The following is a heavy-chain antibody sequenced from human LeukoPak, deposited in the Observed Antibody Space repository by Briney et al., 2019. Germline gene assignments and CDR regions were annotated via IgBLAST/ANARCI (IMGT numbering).Heavy chain of an antibody. CDR3: ARHGHYSDYDLHHDY. J-gene: IGHJ4*02. CDR1: GGSISSSSYY. V-gene: IGHV4-39*01. Sequence: RSSETLSLTCTVSGGSISSSSYYWGWIRQPPGKGLEWIGSIYYSGSTYYNPSLKSRVSISVDTSKNQFSLKLRSVTAADTAVYYCARHGHYSDYDLHHDYWGQGTLVTVSS. D-gene: IGHD5-12*01. CDR2: IYYSGST.